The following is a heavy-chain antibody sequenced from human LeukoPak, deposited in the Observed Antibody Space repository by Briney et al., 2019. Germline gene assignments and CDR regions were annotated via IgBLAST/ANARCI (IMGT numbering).Heavy chain of an antibody. V-gene: IGHV3-30*04. J-gene: IGHJ4*02. CDR2: ISYDGSDK. CDR1: GFTFSSYA. D-gene: IGHD5-12*01. CDR3: ARGIYSGYDSADY. Sequence: GRSLRLSCEASGFTFSSYAIHWARQAPGKGLEWVAVISYDGSDKYYADSAKGRFTLSRDNSKNTVYLQMNSLRVEDTAVYYCARGIYSGYDSADYWGQGTLVTVSS.